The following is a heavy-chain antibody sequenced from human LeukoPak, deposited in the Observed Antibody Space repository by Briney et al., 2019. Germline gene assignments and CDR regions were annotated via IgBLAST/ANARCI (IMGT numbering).Heavy chain of an antibody. CDR2: INPNSGGT. Sequence: ASVKASCKSSGFTFTGYYMHWVRQAPGQGLEWMGWINPNSGGTNYAQKFQGRVTMTRDTSITTAYMELSRLRSDDTALYYCARVGGGGGYYAFDYWGQGTLVTVSS. J-gene: IGHJ4*02. CDR3: ARVGGGGGYYAFDY. CDR1: GFTFTGYY. V-gene: IGHV1-2*02. D-gene: IGHD1-26*01.